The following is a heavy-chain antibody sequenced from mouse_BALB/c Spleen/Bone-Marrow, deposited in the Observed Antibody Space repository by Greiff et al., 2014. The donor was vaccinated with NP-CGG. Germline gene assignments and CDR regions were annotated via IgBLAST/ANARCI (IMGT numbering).Heavy chain of an antibody. J-gene: IGHJ3*01. D-gene: IGHD3-1*01. CDR3: ARGAARATWFAY. Sequence: EVHLVESGGGLVQPGGSRKLSCAASGFTFSSFGMHWVRQAPEQGLEWVAYISSGSSTTYYADTVKGRFTISRDNSKNTLFLQMTSLRSEDAAMDYCARGAARATWFAYWGQGTLVTVSA. CDR2: ISSGSSTT. CDR1: GFTFSSFG. V-gene: IGHV5-17*02.